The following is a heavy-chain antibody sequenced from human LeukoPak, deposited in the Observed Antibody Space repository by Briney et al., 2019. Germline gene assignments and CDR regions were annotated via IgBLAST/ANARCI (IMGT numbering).Heavy chain of an antibody. D-gene: IGHD2-15*01. CDR3: ARDCSGGYCYFGTLDY. Sequence: SETLSLTCSVSGDSISISYWSWIRQPAGKGLEFIGRVHISGTTNYNPSLKSRVTMSVDTSKNQFSLKLSSVTAADTAVYYCARDCSGGYCYFGTLDYWAREPWSPSPQ. CDR1: GDSISISY. V-gene: IGHV4-4*07. J-gene: IGHJ4*02. CDR2: VHISGTT.